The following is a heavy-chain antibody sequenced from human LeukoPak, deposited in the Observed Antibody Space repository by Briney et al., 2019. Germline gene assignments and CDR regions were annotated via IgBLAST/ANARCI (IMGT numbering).Heavy chain of an antibody. CDR3: ARDTRHCSSTSCYLGSYMDV. V-gene: IGHV1-18*01. CDR2: ISAYNGNT. D-gene: IGHD2-2*01. J-gene: IGHJ6*03. Sequence: ASVKVSCKASGYTFTSYGISWVRQAPGQGLEWMGWISAYNGNTNYAQKLQGRVTMTTDTSTSTAYMELRSLRSDDTAVYYCARDTRHCSSTSCYLGSYMDVWGKGTTVTVSS. CDR1: GYTFTSYG.